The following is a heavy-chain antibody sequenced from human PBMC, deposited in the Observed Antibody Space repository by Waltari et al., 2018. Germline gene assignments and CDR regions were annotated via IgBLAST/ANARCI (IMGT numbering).Heavy chain of an antibody. V-gene: IGHV3-30*02. CDR3: AKVGVGLTTWYPFDV. D-gene: IGHD1-1*01. CDR1: GFPCSGYG. Sequence: VHLVESGGGVVQLGGSLRLSGAASGFPCSGYGMHWVRQAQGKGLEWVAFIRYDASDIYYRDSVKGRFTISRDNSKNTLFLQMSSLRPEDTAVYYCAKVGVGLTTWYPFDVWGQGTMVTVSS. CDR2: IRYDASDI. J-gene: IGHJ3*01.